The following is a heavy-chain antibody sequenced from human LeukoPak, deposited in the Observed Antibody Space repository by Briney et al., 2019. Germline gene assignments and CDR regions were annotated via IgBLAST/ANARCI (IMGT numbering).Heavy chain of an antibody. Sequence: GGSLRLSCAASGFTFSSYGMSWVRQAPGKGLEWVSCISGSGGSTYYADSVKGRFTISRDNSKNTLYLQMHSLRAEDTAVYYCAKIGRRYDFWTGYYEEEVDYMDVWGKGTTVTVSS. J-gene: IGHJ6*03. CDR1: GFTFSSYG. D-gene: IGHD3-3*01. CDR3: AKIGRRYDFWTGYYEEEVDYMDV. V-gene: IGHV3-23*01. CDR2: ISGSGGST.